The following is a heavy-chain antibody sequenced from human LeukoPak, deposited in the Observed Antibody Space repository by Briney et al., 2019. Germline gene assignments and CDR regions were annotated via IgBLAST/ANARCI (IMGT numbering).Heavy chain of an antibody. CDR3: AKEENAFDI. J-gene: IGHJ3*02. CDR2: IWSDGSIQ. V-gene: IGHV3-30*02. CDR1: GFSFSNYG. Sequence: PGGSLRLSCVASGFSFSNYGTHWVRQAPGKGLEWLAFIWSDGSIQNHADSVKGRFTISRDNSKNTLFLQMNSLRPEDTAAYYCAKEENAFDIWGQGTMVTVSS.